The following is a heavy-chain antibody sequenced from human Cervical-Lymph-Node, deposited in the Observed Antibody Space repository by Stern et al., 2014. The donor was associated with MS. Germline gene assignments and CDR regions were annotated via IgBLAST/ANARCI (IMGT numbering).Heavy chain of an antibody. CDR1: GGSITNRDY. J-gene: IGHJ2*01. V-gene: IGHV4-39*02. Sequence: QLQLQESGPGLVKPSETLSLTCTVSGGSITNRDYWGWIRQSPGKGLEWIGSVYYSGITYYRPSLKSRVTVSIETSRNPLFLRLASVTATDTAVYFCARGVTAVTNYVPNWCFDLWGRGTLVTVSS. CDR2: VYYSGIT. D-gene: IGHD2-21*02. CDR3: ARGVTAVTNYVPNWCFDL.